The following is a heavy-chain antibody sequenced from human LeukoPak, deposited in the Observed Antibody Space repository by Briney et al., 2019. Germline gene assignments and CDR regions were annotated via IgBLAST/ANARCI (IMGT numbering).Heavy chain of an antibody. D-gene: IGHD6-13*01. CDR1: ENTFTGYF. J-gene: IGHJ4*02. CDR2: ITPNSGGT. CDR3: ARESLIAAAGTVDY. V-gene: IGHV1-2*02. Sequence: SVKVSGKAFENTFTGYFMHWVRKAPGQGLEWRGWITPNSGGTNYAQKFQGRVTMTRDTSISTAYMELSRLRSDDTAVYYCARESLIAAAGTVDYWGQGTLVTVSS.